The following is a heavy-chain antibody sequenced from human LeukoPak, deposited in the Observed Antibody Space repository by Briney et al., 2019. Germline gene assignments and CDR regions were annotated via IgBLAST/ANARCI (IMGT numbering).Heavy chain of an antibody. V-gene: IGHV4-59*01. J-gene: IGHJ4*02. CDR2: IYYSGST. D-gene: IGHD1-7*01. CDR1: GGSISSYY. CDR3: ARGLYWNSHYYFDY. Sequence: SETLSLTCTVSGGSISSYYWSWIRQPPGKGLEWIGYIYYSGSTNYNPSLKSRVTISVDTSKNQFSLRLSSVTAADTAVYYCARGLYWNSHYYFDYWGQGTLVTVSS.